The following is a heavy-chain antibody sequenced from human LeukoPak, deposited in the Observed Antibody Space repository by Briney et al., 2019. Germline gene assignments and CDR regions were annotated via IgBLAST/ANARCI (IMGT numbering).Heavy chain of an antibody. Sequence: ASVKVSCKASGYTFTSYGISWVRQAPGQGFEWMGWISAYNGNTNYAQKLQGRVTMTTDTSTSTAYMELRSLRSDDTAVYYCARGSPPLIWGSYPPECYFDYWGQGTLVTVSS. D-gene: IGHD3-16*02. CDR2: ISAYNGNT. CDR3: ARGSPPLIWGSYPPECYFDY. V-gene: IGHV1-18*01. CDR1: GYTFTSYG. J-gene: IGHJ4*02.